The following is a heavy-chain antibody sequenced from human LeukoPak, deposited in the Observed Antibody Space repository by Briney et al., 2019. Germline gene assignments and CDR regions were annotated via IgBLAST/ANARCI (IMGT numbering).Heavy chain of an antibody. CDR3: ARARHSSGYYWDY. V-gene: IGHV4-59*01. D-gene: IGHD3-22*01. CDR1: GGSISSYY. CDR2: IYYSGRT. Sequence: SETLSLTCTVSGGSISSYYWSWIRQPPGEGLEWIGYIYYSGRTTYNPSLKSPVTISVDTSKNQFSLKLSSVTAADTAVYYCARARHSSGYYWDYWGQGTLVSVSS. J-gene: IGHJ4*02.